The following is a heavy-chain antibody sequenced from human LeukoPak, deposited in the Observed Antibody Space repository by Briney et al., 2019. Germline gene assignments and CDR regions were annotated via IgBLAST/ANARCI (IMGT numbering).Heavy chain of an antibody. V-gene: IGHV7-4-1*02. CDR3: ARDQEGSSIAPSPFQH. J-gene: IGHJ1*01. CDR2: INTNTGNP. Sequence: ASVKVSCKASGYTFTSYAMNWVRQAPGQGLEWMGWINTNTGNPTYAQGFTGRFVFSLDTSVSTAYLQISSLKAEDTAVYYCARDQEGSSIAPSPFQHWGQGTLVTVSS. CDR1: GYTFTSYA. D-gene: IGHD6-6*01.